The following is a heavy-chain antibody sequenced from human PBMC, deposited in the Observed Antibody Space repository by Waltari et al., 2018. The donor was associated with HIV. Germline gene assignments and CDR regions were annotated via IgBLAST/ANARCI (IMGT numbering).Heavy chain of an antibody. CDR3: THSPGYCSGTDCASYGVDV. Sequence: QITLKESGPTLVKPTQTLTLTCTFPGFSLTTSGVGVGWIRQPPGEALEWLTIIYWNDDKHYSPSLKSRLTITKDTSKNQVVLTMTNMDPVDTATYYCTHSPGYCSGTDCASYGVDVWGQGTTVTVSS. J-gene: IGHJ6*02. D-gene: IGHD2-2*03. CDR1: GFSLTTSGVG. V-gene: IGHV2-5*01. CDR2: IYWNDDK.